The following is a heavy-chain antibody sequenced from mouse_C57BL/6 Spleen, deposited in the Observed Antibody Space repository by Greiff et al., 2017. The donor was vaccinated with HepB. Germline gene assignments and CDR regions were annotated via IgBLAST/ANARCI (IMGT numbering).Heavy chain of an antibody. CDR2: ISSGGSYT. J-gene: IGHJ1*03. CDR3: ARHRDYYGSSFLWYFDV. Sequence: EVKLVESGGDLVKPGGSLKLSCAASGFTFSSYGMSWVRQTPDKRLEWVATISSGGSYTYYPDSVKGRFTISRDNAKNTLYLQMSSLKSEDTAMYYCARHRDYYGSSFLWYFDVWGTGTTVTVSS. D-gene: IGHD1-1*01. CDR1: GFTFSSYG. V-gene: IGHV5-6*01.